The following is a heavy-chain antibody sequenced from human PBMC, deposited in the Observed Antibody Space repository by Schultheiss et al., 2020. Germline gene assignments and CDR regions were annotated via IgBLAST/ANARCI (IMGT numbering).Heavy chain of an antibody. V-gene: IGHV3-66*01. Sequence: GGSLRLSCAASGFTVSSNYMSWVRQAPGKGLEWVSVIYSGGSTYYADSVKGRFTISRDNSKNTLYLQMNSLRAEDTAVYYCARDRVGYDYYYYYYMDVWGKGTTVTVS. CDR1: GFTVSSNY. CDR3: ARDRVGYDYYYYYYMDV. J-gene: IGHJ6*03. D-gene: IGHD1-26*01. CDR2: IYSGGST.